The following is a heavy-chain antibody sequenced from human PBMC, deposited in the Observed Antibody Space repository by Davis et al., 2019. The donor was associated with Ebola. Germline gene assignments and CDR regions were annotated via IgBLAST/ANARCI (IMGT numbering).Heavy chain of an antibody. D-gene: IGHD2-15*01. J-gene: IGHJ4*02. Sequence: GESLKISCAASGFSFSDYWMTWVRQAPGKGLEWVANIKKDGSDNQYVDSVKGRFTVSRDNTKNSLYLQMNSLRVEDTAIYYCARDPSSRCSGSTCPDPFDYWGQGTLVTVSS. V-gene: IGHV3-7*01. CDR2: IKKDGSDN. CDR3: ARDPSSRCSGSTCPDPFDY. CDR1: GFSFSDYW.